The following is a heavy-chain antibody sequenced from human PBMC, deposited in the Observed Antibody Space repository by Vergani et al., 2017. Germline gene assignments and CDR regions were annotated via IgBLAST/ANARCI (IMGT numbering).Heavy chain of an antibody. V-gene: IGHV1-46*03. Sequence: QVQVVQSGAEVKKSGASVKVSCKTSGYTFSNHYMHWVRQAPEQGLEWMGIINPSGGHTNYAQKFQGRVTMTRDTSTSTVYMELSSLRSEDTAIYYCARGDYGILSGYRYWGQGTLVTVSA. CDR2: INPSGGHT. CDR3: ARGDYGILSGYRY. CDR1: GYTFSNHY. D-gene: IGHD3-9*01. J-gene: IGHJ4*02.